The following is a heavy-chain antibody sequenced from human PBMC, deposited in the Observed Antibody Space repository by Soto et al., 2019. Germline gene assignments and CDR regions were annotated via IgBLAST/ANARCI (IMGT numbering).Heavy chain of an antibody. CDR2: ISGSGGST. J-gene: IGHJ2*01. D-gene: IGHD4-17*01. CDR3: AKAELGLRDWYFDL. CDR1: GFTFSSYA. Sequence: EVQLLESGGGLVQPGGSLRLSCAASGFTFSSYAMIWVRQAPGKGLEWVSAISGSGGSTYYADSVKGRFTIYRDNSKHTLYLQMNSLRAEDTAVYYCAKAELGLRDWYFDLWGRGTLVTVSS. V-gene: IGHV3-23*01.